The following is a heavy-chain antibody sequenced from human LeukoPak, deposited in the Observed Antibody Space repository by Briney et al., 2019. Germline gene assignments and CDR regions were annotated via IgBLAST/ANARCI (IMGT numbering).Heavy chain of an antibody. Sequence: GASVKVSCKASGYTFTSYYMHWVRQAPGQGLEWMGIINPSGGSTGYAQKFQGRVTMTRDMSTSTVYMELSSLRSEDTAVYYCARAPQSYCSSTSCLPANWFDPWGQGTLVTVSS. CDR2: INPSGGST. CDR3: ARAPQSYCSSTSCLPANWFDP. D-gene: IGHD2-2*01. J-gene: IGHJ5*02. CDR1: GYTFTSYY. V-gene: IGHV1-46*01.